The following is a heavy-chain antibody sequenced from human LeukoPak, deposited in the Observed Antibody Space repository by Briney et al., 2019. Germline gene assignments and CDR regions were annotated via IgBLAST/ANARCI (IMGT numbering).Heavy chain of an antibody. J-gene: IGHJ4*02. CDR3: ARSYGAHGNEEFDY. CDR1: GFTFSSYS. V-gene: IGHV3-21*01. Sequence: GGSLRLSCAASGFTFSSYSMNWVRQAPGKGLEWVSSISSSSSYIYYADSVKGRFTISRDNAKNSLYLQMNSLRAEDTAVYYCARSYGAHGNEEFDYWGQGTLVTVSS. CDR2: ISSSSSYI. D-gene: IGHD1-1*01.